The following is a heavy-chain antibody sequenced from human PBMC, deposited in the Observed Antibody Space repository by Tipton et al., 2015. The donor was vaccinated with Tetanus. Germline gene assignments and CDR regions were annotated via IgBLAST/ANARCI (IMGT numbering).Heavy chain of an antibody. CDR3: ARTADNWFDP. D-gene: IGHD2-21*02. Sequence: TLSLTCTVSGGPISSGTFYWDWIHQTPGKGLEWIGNIYSYNGNTLQNPSLQSRVTISLDKSKNQFSLKLRSVTAADTAIYYCARTADNWFDPWGQGTLVTVSS. V-gene: IGHV4-39*01. J-gene: IGHJ5*02. CDR2: IYSYNGNT. CDR1: GGPISSGTFY.